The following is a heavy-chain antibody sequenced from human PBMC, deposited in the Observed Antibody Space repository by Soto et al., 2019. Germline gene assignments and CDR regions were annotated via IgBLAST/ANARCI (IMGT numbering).Heavy chain of an antibody. D-gene: IGHD3-16*01. CDR1: GDSVRNQY. CDR2: IYRSGST. V-gene: IGHV4-4*09. CDR3: ARTLDYGHMDI. J-gene: IGHJ6*03. Sequence: ETLSLTCTVSGDSVRNQYWSWIRRPPGRGLEWIGYIYRSGSTKYNPPLKSRLTISVDTSKNQFSLKLSSVTAADTAVYYCARTLDYGHMDIWGKGTTVTVSS.